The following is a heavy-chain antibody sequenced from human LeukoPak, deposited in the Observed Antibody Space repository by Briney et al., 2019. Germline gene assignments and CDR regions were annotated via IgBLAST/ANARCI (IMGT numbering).Heavy chain of an antibody. Sequence: PSQTLSLTCTVSGGSISSGGHSWSWIRQPPGKGLEWIGYIYHSGSGSTYYNPSLKSRVTISIDKSKNQFSLKLNSVTAADTAVYYCARINDFWSGPTLDVWGQGTTVTVSS. J-gene: IGHJ6*02. CDR2: IYHSGSGST. CDR3: ARINDFWSGPTLDV. V-gene: IGHV4-30-2*01. D-gene: IGHD3-3*01. CDR1: GGSISSGGHS.